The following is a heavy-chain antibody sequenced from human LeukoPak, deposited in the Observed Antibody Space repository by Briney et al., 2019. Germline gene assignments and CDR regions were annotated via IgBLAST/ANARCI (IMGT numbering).Heavy chain of an antibody. CDR3: ARSSYSYGSGPKFDY. D-gene: IGHD3-10*01. J-gene: IGHJ4*02. V-gene: IGHV4-59*01. CDR1: GVSISTYY. CDR2: VQDSVST. Sequence: SETLSLTCTVSGVSISTYYWSWIRQPPGKGREWNGYVQDSVSTDYNPSLKSRVTTSLDTPTKQIFLKLSSVTAADTAVYYRARSSYSYGSGPKFDYWGQGTLVTVSS.